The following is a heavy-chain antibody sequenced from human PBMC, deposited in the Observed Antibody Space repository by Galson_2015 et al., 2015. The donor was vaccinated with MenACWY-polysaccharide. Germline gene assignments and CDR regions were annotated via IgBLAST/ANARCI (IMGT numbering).Heavy chain of an antibody. Sequence: SLRLSCAASGFTVSSNYMSWVRQAPGKGLEWVSVIYSGGSTYYADSEKVRFTISRDNSKNTHYLQMNSLRAEDTAVYYCARDLELRALDIWGQGTMVTASS. CDR2: IYSGGST. CDR3: ARDLELRALDI. V-gene: IGHV3-53*01. CDR1: GFTVSSNY. J-gene: IGHJ3*02. D-gene: IGHD1-7*01.